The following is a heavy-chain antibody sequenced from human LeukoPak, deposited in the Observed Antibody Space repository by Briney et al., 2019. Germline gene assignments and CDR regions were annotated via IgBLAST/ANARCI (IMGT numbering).Heavy chain of an antibody. CDR3: ARALDGAAAD. J-gene: IGHJ4*02. V-gene: IGHV3-13*01. CDR1: GLTFSSYD. Sequence: GGSLRLSCAASGLTFSSYDMHWVRQATGKGLEWVSAIGTAGDTYYPGSVKGRFTISRENAENSLYLQMNSLRAGDTAVYYCARALDGAAADWGQGTLVTVSS. CDR2: IGTAGDT. D-gene: IGHD6-13*01.